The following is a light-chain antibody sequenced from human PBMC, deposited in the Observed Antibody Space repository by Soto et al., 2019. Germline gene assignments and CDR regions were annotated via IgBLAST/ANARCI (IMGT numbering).Light chain of an antibody. V-gene: IGLV2-14*01. CDR2: EVS. CDR1: SSDVGDYNY. CDR3: SSYTGNTLVV. J-gene: IGLJ2*01. Sequence: QSVLTQPASVSGSPGQSITISCTGTSSDVGDYNYVSWYQQHPGKAPKLMISEVSNRPSGVSTRFSGSKSGNTASLTISGLQAEDEADYYCSSYTGNTLVVFGGGTKLTVL.